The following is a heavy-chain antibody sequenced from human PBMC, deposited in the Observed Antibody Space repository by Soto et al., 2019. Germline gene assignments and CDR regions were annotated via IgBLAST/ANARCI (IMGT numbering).Heavy chain of an antibody. V-gene: IGHV2-5*02. Sequence: QITLKESGPTLMEPTQTLTLTCTFSGFSLSTSGVGVGWIRQHPRKALEWLALIYWDDDMRYSPSLRSRLTIAKDTSENQVVLTRTNMDLVDTATYYFARLLGYCSVSNCRYYLDACGQGTLVTVAS. J-gene: IGHJ4*02. CDR1: GFSLSTSGVG. CDR2: IYWDDDM. D-gene: IGHD2-15*01. CDR3: ARLLGYCSVSNCRYYLDA.